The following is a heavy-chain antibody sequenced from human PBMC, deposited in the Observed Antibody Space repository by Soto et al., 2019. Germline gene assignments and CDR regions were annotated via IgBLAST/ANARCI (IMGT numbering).Heavy chain of an antibody. V-gene: IGHV3-30*18. CDR2: ISYDGSNK. D-gene: IGHD3-3*01. CDR3: AKEVRYDFWSGYRVKSRYFDY. J-gene: IGHJ4*02. Sequence: GGSLRLSCAASGFTFSSYGMHWVRQAPGKGLEWVAVISYDGSNKYYADSVKGRFTISRDNSKNTLYLQMNSLRAEDTAVYYCAKEVRYDFWSGYRVKSRYFDYWGQGT. CDR1: GFTFSSYG.